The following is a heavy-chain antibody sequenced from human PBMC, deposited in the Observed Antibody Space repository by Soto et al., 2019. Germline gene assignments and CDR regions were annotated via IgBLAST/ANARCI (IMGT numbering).Heavy chain of an antibody. Sequence: QVQLVQSGAEVKKPGASVKVSCKASGYTFTSYGISWVRQAPGQGLEWMGWINAYNGNKKYAQQLQGRVTMTTDTSTSTSHMERLSLRSDDTAVYYWARALRQQLFDYWGQGTLVTFAS. V-gene: IGHV1-18*01. D-gene: IGHD6-13*01. CDR3: ARALRQQLFDY. CDR2: INAYNGNK. CDR1: GYTFTSYG. J-gene: IGHJ4*02.